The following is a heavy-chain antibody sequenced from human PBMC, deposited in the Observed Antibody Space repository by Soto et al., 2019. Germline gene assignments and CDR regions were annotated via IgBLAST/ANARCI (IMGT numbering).Heavy chain of an antibody. Sequence: QVTLKESGPVLVKPTETLTLRCTVSGLSITDSEMGVSWIRQPPGQPLEWLAHIDSSGEKSYRTFLKSRLAISTVTSKSQIVLTMTNMDPANTATYYCAGRQLAVAVIPWVDPWGQGIPVTVSS. CDR1: GLSITDSEMG. D-gene: IGHD6-13*01. CDR2: IDSSGEK. V-gene: IGHV2-26*01. CDR3: AGRQLAVAVIPWVDP. J-gene: IGHJ5*02.